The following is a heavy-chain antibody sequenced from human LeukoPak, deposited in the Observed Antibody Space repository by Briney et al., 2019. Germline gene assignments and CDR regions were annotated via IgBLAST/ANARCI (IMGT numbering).Heavy chain of an antibody. CDR2: IYYSGST. D-gene: IGHD6-19*01. V-gene: IGHV4-59*01. CDR3: AGGSGWGAPFDY. J-gene: IGHJ4*02. Sequence: SETLSLTCTVSGGSISSYYWSWIRQPSGKGLEWIGYIYYSGSTNYNPSLKSRVTISVDTSKNQFSLKLSSVTAADTAVYYCAGGSGWGAPFDYWGQGTLVTVSS. CDR1: GGSISSYY.